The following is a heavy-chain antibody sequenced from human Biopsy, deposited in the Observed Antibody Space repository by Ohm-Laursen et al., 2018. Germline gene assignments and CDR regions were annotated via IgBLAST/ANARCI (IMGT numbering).Heavy chain of an antibody. J-gene: IGHJ4*02. CDR3: GNEVHGRDY. CDR1: GKTFSDYQ. D-gene: IGHD2-15*01. Sequence: SDTLSLTCPVFGKTFSDYQWSWIRQPPGKGLEWIGQINQAGTTNYNPSPKSRVSISADASKYEFSLRLTSVTAADTAVYLCGNEVHGRDYWGLGAQVTVSS. V-gene: IGHV4-34*08. CDR2: INQAGTT.